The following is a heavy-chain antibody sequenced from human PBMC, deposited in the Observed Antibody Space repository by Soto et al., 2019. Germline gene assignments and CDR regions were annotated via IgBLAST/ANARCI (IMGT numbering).Heavy chain of an antibody. Sequence: ASVKVSCKASGYTFTGYYMHWVRQAPGQGLEWMGWINPNSGGTNYAQKFQGWVTMTRDTSISTAYMELSRLRSDDTAVYYCARERWLGWDYYYYGMDAWGQGTTVTVSS. V-gene: IGHV1-2*04. CDR1: GYTFTGYY. CDR3: ARERWLGWDYYYYGMDA. J-gene: IGHJ6*02. CDR2: INPNSGGT. D-gene: IGHD5-12*01.